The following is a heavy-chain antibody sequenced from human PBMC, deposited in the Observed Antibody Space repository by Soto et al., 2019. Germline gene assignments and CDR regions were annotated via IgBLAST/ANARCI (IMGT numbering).Heavy chain of an antibody. Sequence: ASVEVSCKASGYTFTTNAIHWVRQAPGQRLEWMGWINAGNSNTKYSQKFQGRVTITRDTSASTAYMELSSLRSEDTAVYYCAREVSGQWLVPNPFDYWGQGTLVTVSS. CDR1: GYTFTTNA. D-gene: IGHD6-19*01. J-gene: IGHJ4*02. CDR3: AREVSGQWLVPNPFDY. CDR2: INAGNSNT. V-gene: IGHV1-3*01.